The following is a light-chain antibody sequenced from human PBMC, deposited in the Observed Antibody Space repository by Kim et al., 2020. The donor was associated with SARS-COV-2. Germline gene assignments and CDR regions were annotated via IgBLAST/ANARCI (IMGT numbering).Light chain of an antibody. V-gene: IGKV3-15*01. CDR3: QQYANWPLT. CDR2: GAS. Sequence: EIVMTQSPVTLSVSPGERATLSCRASQSVSSYLAWYQHKPGQAPRLLIYGASARATGIPDRFSGSGSGTEFTLTISSPQSEDFAVYYCQQYANWPLTFGGGTKLEI. J-gene: IGKJ4*01. CDR1: QSVSSY.